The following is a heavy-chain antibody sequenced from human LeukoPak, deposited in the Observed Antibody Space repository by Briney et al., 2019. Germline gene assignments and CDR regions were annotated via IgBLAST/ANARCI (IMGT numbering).Heavy chain of an antibody. D-gene: IGHD1-26*01. J-gene: IGHJ6*03. CDR3: ARGPEGSGSYLTGYYMDV. V-gene: IGHV1-8*01. CDR2: MNPNSGNT. Sequence: ASVKVSCKASGYTFTSYDINWVRQATGQGLEWMGWMNPNSGNTGYAQKFQGRVTMTRNTSISTAYMELSSLRSEDTAVYYCARGPEGSGSYLTGYYMDVWGKGTTVTTSS. CDR1: GYTFTSYD.